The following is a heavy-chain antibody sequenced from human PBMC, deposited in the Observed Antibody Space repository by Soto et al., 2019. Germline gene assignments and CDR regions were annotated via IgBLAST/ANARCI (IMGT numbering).Heavy chain of an antibody. V-gene: IGHV3-33*05. CDR3: ARWGTTGGLDV. CDR2: TSYDGSNN. J-gene: IGHJ4*02. CDR1: GFTFRSDV. Sequence: ESGGGVVQPGTSLRLSCVGSGFTFRSDVVHWVRQAPGKGLEWVALTSYDGSNNFYGDSVKGRFTISRDNSRNTVELQMDSLRLEDTALYYCARWGTTGGLDVWGQATLVSVSS. D-gene: IGHD3-16*01.